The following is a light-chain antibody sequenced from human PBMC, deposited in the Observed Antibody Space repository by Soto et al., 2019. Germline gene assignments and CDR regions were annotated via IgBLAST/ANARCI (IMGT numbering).Light chain of an antibody. V-gene: IGKV1-5*01. CDR3: QQYSSYSLT. CDR1: QSIRNS. Sequence: DIQMTQSPSTLSASIGDRVTLTCRASQSIRNSLAWYQQKPGQAPRLLIFDASRLESGVPSRLSGSGSGTEFTLTIISLQPDDFATYYCQQYSSYSLTFGQGTKVDIK. J-gene: IGKJ1*01. CDR2: DAS.